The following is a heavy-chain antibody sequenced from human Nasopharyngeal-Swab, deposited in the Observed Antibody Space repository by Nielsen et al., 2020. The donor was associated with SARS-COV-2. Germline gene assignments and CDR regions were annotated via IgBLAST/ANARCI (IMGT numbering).Heavy chain of an antibody. D-gene: IGHD6-13*01. CDR1: GFNFHDYG. V-gene: IGHV3-20*01. Sequence: GESLKTSCAASGFNFHDYGVTWVRPAPGKGLEWVSGINWNGGRTGYADSVKGRFTISRDNAKNSLYLQMNSQGDEDTALYHCARVDRAAAGTLDYWGQGTLVTVSS. CDR2: INWNGGRT. CDR3: ARVDRAAAGTLDY. J-gene: IGHJ4*02.